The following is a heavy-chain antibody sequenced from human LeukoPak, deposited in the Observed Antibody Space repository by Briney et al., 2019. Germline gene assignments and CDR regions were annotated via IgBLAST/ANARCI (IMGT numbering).Heavy chain of an antibody. CDR2: IYYSGST. Sequence: SETLSLTCTVSGGSISSSSYYWGWIRQPPGKGLEWIGSIYYSGSTYYNPSLKSRVTISVDTSKNQSSLKLSSVTAADTAVYYCLSEAGSGSFDYWGQGTLVTVSS. CDR3: LSEAGSGSFDY. D-gene: IGHD3-10*01. J-gene: IGHJ4*02. V-gene: IGHV4-39*01. CDR1: GGSISSSSYY.